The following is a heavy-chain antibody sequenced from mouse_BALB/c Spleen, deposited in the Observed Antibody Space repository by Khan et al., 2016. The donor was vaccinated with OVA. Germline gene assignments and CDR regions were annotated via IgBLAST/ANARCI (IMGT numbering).Heavy chain of an antibody. CDR3: ARSGTTVVAYWYFDV. Sequence: EVKLQESGPDLVKPSQSLSLTCTVTGYSITGGYSWHWIRQFPGNKLEWMGYIHYSGSTNYNPSLKSRISITRDPSKNQFFLQLNSVTTEDTATYYCARSGTTVVAYWYFDVWGAGTTVTVSS. CDR1: GYSITGGYS. V-gene: IGHV3-1*02. J-gene: IGHJ1*01. D-gene: IGHD1-1*01. CDR2: IHYSGST.